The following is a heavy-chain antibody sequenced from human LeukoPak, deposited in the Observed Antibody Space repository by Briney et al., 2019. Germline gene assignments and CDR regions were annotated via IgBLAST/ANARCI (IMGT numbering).Heavy chain of an antibody. J-gene: IGHJ6*02. CDR3: ARVGSAHYYYYYGMDV. CDR2: IWYDGSNK. Sequence: PGGSLRLSCAASGFTFSSYAMSWVRQAPGKGLEWVAVIWYDGSNKYYADSVKGRFTISRDNSKNTLYLQMNSLRAEDTAVYYCARVGSAHYYYYYGMDVWGQGTTVTVSS. CDR1: GFTFSSYA. V-gene: IGHV3-33*08.